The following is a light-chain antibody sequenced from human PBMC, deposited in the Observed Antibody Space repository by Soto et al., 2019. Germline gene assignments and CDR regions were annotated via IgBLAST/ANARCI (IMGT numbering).Light chain of an antibody. Sequence: QSALTQPRSVSGSPGQSVTISCTGTSSDVVSWYQQRPGKAPELIIFYVSQRPSGVPDRFSASKSGNTATLTISGLQAEDEAAYYCCSSAGGFTWVFGGGTKVTVL. CDR3: CSSAGGFTWV. CDR1: SSDV. J-gene: IGLJ3*02. CDR2: YVS. V-gene: IGLV2-11*01.